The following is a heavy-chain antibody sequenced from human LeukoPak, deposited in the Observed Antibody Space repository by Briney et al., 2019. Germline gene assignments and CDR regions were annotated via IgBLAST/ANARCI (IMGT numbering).Heavy chain of an antibody. CDR2: IYYSGST. J-gene: IGHJ4*02. D-gene: IGHD3-22*01. CDR3: ARYYDSSGYLDY. CDR1: GGSISSSSYY. Sequence: SETLSLTCTVSGGSISSSSYYWGWIRQPPGKGLEWIGSIYYSGSTYYNPSLKSRVAISVDTSKNQFSLKLSSVTAADTAVYYCARYYDSSGYLDYWGQGTLVTVSS. V-gene: IGHV4-39*01.